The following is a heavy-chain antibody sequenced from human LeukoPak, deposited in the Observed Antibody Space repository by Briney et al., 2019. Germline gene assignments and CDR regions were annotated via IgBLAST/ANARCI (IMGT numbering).Heavy chain of an antibody. J-gene: IGHJ4*02. CDR3: AKADSSSRPDY. CDR2: TSNDESKK. D-gene: IGHD6-13*01. CDR1: GFTFSTYA. Sequence: GGSLRLSCAASGFTFSTYAMHWVRQAPDKGLEWVAITSNDESKKYYADSVKGRFTISRDNSKNTLYLQMNSLRAEDTAVYYCAKADSSSRPDYWGQGTLVTVSS. V-gene: IGHV3-30*18.